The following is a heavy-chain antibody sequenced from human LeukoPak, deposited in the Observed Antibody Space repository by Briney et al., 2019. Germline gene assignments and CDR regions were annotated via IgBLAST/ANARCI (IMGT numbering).Heavy chain of an antibody. V-gene: IGHV4-34*01. CDR1: GGSFSGYY. CDR2: INHSGST. CDR3: ARGRKYQRGYFDY. D-gene: IGHD2-2*01. Sequence: KPSETLSLTCAVFGGSFSGYYWSWIRQPPGKGLEWIGEINHSGSTNYNPSLKSRVTISVDTSKNQFSLKLSSVTAADTAVHYCARGRKYQRGYFDYWGQGTLVTVSS. J-gene: IGHJ4*02.